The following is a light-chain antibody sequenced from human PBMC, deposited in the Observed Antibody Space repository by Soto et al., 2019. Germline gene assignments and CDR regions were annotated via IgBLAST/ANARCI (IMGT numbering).Light chain of an antibody. V-gene: IGKV1-12*01. J-gene: IGKJ5*01. CDR3: QQANSFPIT. Sequence: DIQITQSPSSLSASVGDRVTITLRASQSISSWLAWYQQKPGKAPKLLIYVASALHSGVPSRFSGSGSGTEFTLTISSLQPEDFATYYCQQANSFPITFGQGTRLEIK. CDR1: QSISSW. CDR2: VAS.